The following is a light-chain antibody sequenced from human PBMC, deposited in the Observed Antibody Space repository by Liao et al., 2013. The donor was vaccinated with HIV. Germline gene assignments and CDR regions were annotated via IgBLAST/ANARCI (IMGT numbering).Light chain of an antibody. V-gene: IGLV3-1*01. CDR1: TLGDRY. CDR2: QDA. CDR3: QAWGSSTVV. Sequence: YDLTQPPSMSVSPGQTASITCSGHTLGDRYINWYQQRPGQSPVLVIYQDAKRPSGIPERFSGSNSGNTATLTISGAQAVDEADYFCQAWGSSTVVFGGGTKVTVL. J-gene: IGLJ1*01.